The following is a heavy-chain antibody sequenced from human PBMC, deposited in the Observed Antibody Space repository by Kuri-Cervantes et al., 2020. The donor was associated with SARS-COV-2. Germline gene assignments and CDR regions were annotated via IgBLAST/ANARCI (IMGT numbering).Heavy chain of an antibody. Sequence: CTVLGGSISSYYWSWIRQPPGKGLEWIGYIYYSGSTNYNPSLKSRVTISVDTSKNQFSLKLSSVTAADTAVYYCARDSPEYSSSSSVPFDYWGQGTLVTVSS. J-gene: IGHJ4*02. CDR2: IYYSGST. V-gene: IGHV4-59*01. CDR3: ARDSPEYSSSSSVPFDY. D-gene: IGHD6-6*01. CDR1: GGSISSYY.